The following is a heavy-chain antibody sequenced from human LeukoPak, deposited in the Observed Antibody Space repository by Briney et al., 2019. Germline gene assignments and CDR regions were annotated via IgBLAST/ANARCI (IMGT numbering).Heavy chain of an antibody. J-gene: IGHJ4*02. CDR3: ARDNGRRAAESYFDY. CDR2: INPNSGGT. V-gene: IGHV1-2*02. CDR1: GYTFTGYY. Sequence: ASVKVSCKASGYTFTGYYMHWVRQAPGQGLEWMGWINPNSGGTNYAQKFQGRVTMTRDTSISTAYMELSRLRSDDTAAYYCARDNGRRAAESYFDYWGQGTLVTVSS. D-gene: IGHD2-15*01.